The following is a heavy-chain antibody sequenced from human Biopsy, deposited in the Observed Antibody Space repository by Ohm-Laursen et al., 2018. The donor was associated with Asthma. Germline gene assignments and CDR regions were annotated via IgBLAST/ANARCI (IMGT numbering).Heavy chain of an antibody. J-gene: IGHJ6*02. V-gene: IGHV3-30*03. CDR3: AREGGDYLSGYYYYYGMDV. Sequence: SLRLSCSASGFTFSSYGMHWVRQAPDKGLEWVAVISYDGSNKYYADSVKGRFTISRDNSKNTLYLQMNSLRAEGTAVYYCAREGGDYLSGYYYYYGMDVWGQGTTVTVSS. CDR1: GFTFSSYG. D-gene: IGHD4-17*01. CDR2: ISYDGSNK.